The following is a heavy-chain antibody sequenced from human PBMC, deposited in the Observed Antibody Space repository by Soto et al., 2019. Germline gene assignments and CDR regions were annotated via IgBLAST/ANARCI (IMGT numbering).Heavy chain of an antibody. CDR1: GFTFSSYG. V-gene: IGHV3-33*01. CDR2: IWYDGSNK. CDR3: ARESNPGDAFDI. D-gene: IGHD7-27*01. Sequence: QVQLVESGGGVVQPGRSLRLSCAASGFTFSSYGMHWVRQAPGKGLEWVAVIWYDGSNKYYADSVKGRFTISRDNSKNTLYLQMNSLRAEDTAVYYCARESNPGDAFDIWGQGTMVTVSS. J-gene: IGHJ3*02.